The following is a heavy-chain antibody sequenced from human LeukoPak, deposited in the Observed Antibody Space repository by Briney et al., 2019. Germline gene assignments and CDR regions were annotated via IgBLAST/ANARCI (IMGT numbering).Heavy chain of an antibody. Sequence: TSETLSLTCTVAGGSIGSGGYYWSWIRQHPGKGLEWIGYIYYSGSTYYNPSLRSQVNISLYTSKNQFSLKLNSVTAADTAVYYCARVRGYSGYAAIWGQGTLVTVSS. V-gene: IGHV4-31*01. J-gene: IGHJ4*02. CDR3: ARVRGYSGYAAI. CDR1: GGSIGSGGYY. D-gene: IGHD5-12*01. CDR2: IYYSGST.